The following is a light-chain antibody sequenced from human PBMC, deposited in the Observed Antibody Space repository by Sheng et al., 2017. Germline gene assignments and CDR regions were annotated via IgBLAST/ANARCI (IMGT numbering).Light chain of an antibody. Sequence: EIVLTQSPATLSLSPGERATLSCRASQSVSSYLAWYQQKPGQSPRLLIYGASSRATGIPDRFSGSGSGTDFTLTISRLEPEDFAVYYCQQYGGSRWTFGQGTKVEIK. CDR3: QQYGGSRWT. V-gene: IGKV3-20*01. CDR2: GAS. CDR1: QSVSSY. J-gene: IGKJ1*01.